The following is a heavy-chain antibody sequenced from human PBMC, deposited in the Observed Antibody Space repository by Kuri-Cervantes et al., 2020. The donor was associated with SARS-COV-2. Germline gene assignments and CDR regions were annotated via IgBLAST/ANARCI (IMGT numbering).Heavy chain of an antibody. CDR2: INPSGGST. D-gene: IGHD2-15*01. J-gene: IGHJ3*02. V-gene: IGHV1-46*01. CDR1: GYTFTSYY. CDR3: AIADIVVVVAAGGAFDI. Sequence: ASVKVSCKASGYTFTSYYMHWVRQAPAQGLQWMGIINPSGGSTSYAQEFQGRVTMTRDTSTSTVYMELSSLRAEDTAVYYCAIADIVVVVAAGGAFDIWGQGTMVTVSS.